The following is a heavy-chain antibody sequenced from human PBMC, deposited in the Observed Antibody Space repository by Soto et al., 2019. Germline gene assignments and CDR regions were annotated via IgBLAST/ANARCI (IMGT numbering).Heavy chain of an antibody. CDR1: GFTFSSYG. Sequence: GGSLRLSCAASGFTFSSYGMHWVRQAPGKGLEWVAVIWYDGSNKYYADSVKGRFTISRDNSKNTLYLQMNSLRAEDTAVYYYARGPSIAARPDPFDYWGQGTLVTVSS. CDR2: IWYDGSNK. V-gene: IGHV3-33*01. CDR3: ARGPSIAARPDPFDY. J-gene: IGHJ4*02. D-gene: IGHD6-6*01.